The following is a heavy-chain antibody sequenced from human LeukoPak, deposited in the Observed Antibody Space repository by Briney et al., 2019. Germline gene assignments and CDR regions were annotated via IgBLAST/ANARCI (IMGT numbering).Heavy chain of an antibody. Sequence: SETLSLTCTVSGGSISSYYWSWIRQPPGKGLEWIGYIYYSGSTNYNPSLKGRVTISVDTSKNQFSLKLSSVTAADTAVYYCARDLGRKVFDYWGQGTLVTVSS. CDR3: ARDLGRKVFDY. CDR2: IYYSGST. CDR1: GGSISSYY. J-gene: IGHJ4*02. V-gene: IGHV4-59*01.